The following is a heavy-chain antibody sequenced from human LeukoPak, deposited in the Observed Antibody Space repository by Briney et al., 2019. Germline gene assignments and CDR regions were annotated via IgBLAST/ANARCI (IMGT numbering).Heavy chain of an antibody. J-gene: IGHJ4*02. D-gene: IGHD6-13*01. CDR2: INPNSGGT. V-gene: IGHV1-2*02. CDR3: ARAIAAAGRRGAPDY. Sequence: ASVKVSCKASGYTLTGYYMHWVRQAPGQGLEWMGWINPNSGGTNYAQKFQGRVTMTRDTSISTAYMELSRLRSDDTAVYYCARAIAAAGRRGAPDYWGQGTLVTVSS. CDR1: GYTLTGYY.